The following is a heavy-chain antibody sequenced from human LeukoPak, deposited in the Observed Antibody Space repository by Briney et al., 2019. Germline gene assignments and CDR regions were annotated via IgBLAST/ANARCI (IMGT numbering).Heavy chain of an antibody. J-gene: IGHJ4*02. CDR3: AKDGYYYDSSGYYPRY. D-gene: IGHD3-22*01. Sequence: GGSLRLSCAASGFTFSSYSMNWVRQAPGKGLEWVSSISSSSSYIYYADSVKGRFTISRDNAKNTLYLQMNSLRAEDTAVYYRAKDGYYYDSSGYYPRYWGQGTLVTVSS. V-gene: IGHV3-21*04. CDR1: GFTFSSYS. CDR2: ISSSSSYI.